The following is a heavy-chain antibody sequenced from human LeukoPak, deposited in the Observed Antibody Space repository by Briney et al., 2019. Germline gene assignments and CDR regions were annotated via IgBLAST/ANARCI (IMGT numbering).Heavy chain of an antibody. CDR3: ARGIGYCSSTSCLPPDY. D-gene: IGHD2-2*01. V-gene: IGHV1-46*01. CDR1: GYTFTSNH. J-gene: IGHJ4*02. Sequence: ASVKVSCKASGYTFTSNHMHWVRQAPGQGLEWMGMIKTSGGRTSYALKVQGRVTMTRDTSTSTVYMELSSLRSDDTAVYYCARGIGYCSSTSCLPPDYWGQGTLVTVSS. CDR2: IKTSGGRT.